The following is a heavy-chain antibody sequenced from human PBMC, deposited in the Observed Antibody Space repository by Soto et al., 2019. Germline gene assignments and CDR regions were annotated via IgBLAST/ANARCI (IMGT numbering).Heavy chain of an antibody. D-gene: IGHD3-3*01. V-gene: IGHV3-66*01. J-gene: IGHJ4*02. CDR3: ARDTFGGAYDFWH. CDR1: GFTVSNFY. Sequence: EVQLVESGGGLVQPGGSLRLSCAASGFTVSNFYMTWVRQAPGKGLEWVSVISSGGSTYYADSVKGRFTISRDNSKNTLYFEMNSLRAGDTAVYYCARDTFGGAYDFWHGGQGTLVTVSS. CDR2: ISSGGST.